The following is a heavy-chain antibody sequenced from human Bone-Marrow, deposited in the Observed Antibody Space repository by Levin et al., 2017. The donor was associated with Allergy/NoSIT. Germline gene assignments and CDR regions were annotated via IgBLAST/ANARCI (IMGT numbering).Heavy chain of an antibody. J-gene: IGHJ4*02. CDR1: GFIFSNYY. Sequence: GGSLRLSCAASGFIFSNYYMDWVRQVPGKGLEWLARIRSSGHSYSSAYSASVKGRVTVSRDTSKSLVFLQMSRLRTEDTAVDFWARGAYCSGGRRPAAFDYWGQGPLVTVAA. CDR3: ARGAYCSGGRRPAAFDY. CDR2: IRSSGHSYSS. D-gene: IGHD2-15*01. V-gene: IGHV3-72*01.